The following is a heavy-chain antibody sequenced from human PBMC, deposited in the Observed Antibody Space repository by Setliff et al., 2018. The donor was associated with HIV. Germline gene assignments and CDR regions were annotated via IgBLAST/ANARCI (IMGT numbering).Heavy chain of an antibody. D-gene: IGHD5-18*01. Sequence: PSETLSLTCTVSSGSISSSIFYWGWIRQPPGKGLELIGSIYYSGSTYYSPSLKCRVTISLDTSKNRFSLKLSSVTAADTAVYSCARGNGYSYGLMSAFDIWGQGTMVTVSS. V-gene: IGHV4-39*07. CDR3: ARGNGYSYGLMSAFDI. CDR1: SGSISSSIFY. CDR2: IYYSGST. J-gene: IGHJ3*02.